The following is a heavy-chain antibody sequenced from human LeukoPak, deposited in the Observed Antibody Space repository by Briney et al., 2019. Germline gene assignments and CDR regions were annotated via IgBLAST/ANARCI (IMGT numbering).Heavy chain of an antibody. J-gene: IGHJ4*02. D-gene: IGHD3-22*01. CDR3: AKVTYDSSGYYPLFDY. V-gene: IGHV3-9*01. CDR2: IGWNGGNI. Sequence: GGSLRLSCAGSGFTFDDYGLHWVRQAPGKGLEWVAGIGWNGGNIGYADSVKGRFTISRDNARNSLYLQMNSLRPVDTALYYCAKVTYDSSGYYPLFDYWGQGTLVTVSS. CDR1: GFTFDDYG.